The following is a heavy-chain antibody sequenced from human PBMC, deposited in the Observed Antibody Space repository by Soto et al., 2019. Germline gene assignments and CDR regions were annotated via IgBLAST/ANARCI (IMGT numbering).Heavy chain of an antibody. CDR2: ISGYNGNT. Sequence: QVQLVQSRGEVKKPGASVKVSCKTSGYSFTTYGISWVRQAPGQGLEWMGWISGYNGNTNDGQKLKGRLTMTTDTSRSTAYMGLRSLTSDDTAVYYGAREGPAPYYYYGMDVWGQGSTVTVSS. J-gene: IGHJ6*02. V-gene: IGHV1-18*01. CDR3: AREGPAPYYYYGMDV. CDR1: GYSFTTYG.